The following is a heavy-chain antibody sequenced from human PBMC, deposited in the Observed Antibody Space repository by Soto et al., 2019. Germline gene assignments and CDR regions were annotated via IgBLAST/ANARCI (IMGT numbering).Heavy chain of an antibody. Sequence: SETLSLTCTVSGGSISSYYWSWIRQPPGKGLEWIGYIYYSGSTNYNPSLKSRVTISVDTSKNQFSLKLSSVTAADTAVYYCARDQGVYRSSTDAFDIWGQGTMVTVSS. CDR2: IYYSGST. D-gene: IGHD6-6*01. CDR3: ARDQGVYRSSTDAFDI. CDR1: GGSISSYY. J-gene: IGHJ3*02. V-gene: IGHV4-59*01.